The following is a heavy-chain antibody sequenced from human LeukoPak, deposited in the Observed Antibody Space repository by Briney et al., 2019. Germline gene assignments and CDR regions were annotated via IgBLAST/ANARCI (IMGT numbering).Heavy chain of an antibody. V-gene: IGHV3-53*01. J-gene: IGHJ4*02. CDR2: LYSGGTT. Sequence: PGGSLRLSCAASGFTVSSNYMNWVRQAPGKGLEWVSVLYSGGTTYYADSLKGRFTISRDDSKNTLYLQMNSLRTEDTAVYYCARGKPAAGSYYFDYWGQGTLVTVSS. D-gene: IGHD6-13*01. CDR1: GFTVSSNY. CDR3: ARGKPAAGSYYFDY.